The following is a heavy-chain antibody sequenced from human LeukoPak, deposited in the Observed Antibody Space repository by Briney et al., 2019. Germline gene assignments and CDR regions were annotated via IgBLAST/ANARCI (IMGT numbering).Heavy chain of an antibody. CDR1: GFTFSSYW. V-gene: IGHV3-7*01. J-gene: IGHJ4*02. CDR3: ARHAEGGYQPQYDY. CDR2: IKQDGSEK. D-gene: IGHD2-2*02. Sequence: GGSLRLSCAASGFTFSSYWMSWVRQAPGKGLEWVANIKQDGSEKYYVDSVKGRFTISRDNAKNSLYLQMNSLRAEDTAVYYCARHAEGGYQPQYDYWGQGTLVTVS.